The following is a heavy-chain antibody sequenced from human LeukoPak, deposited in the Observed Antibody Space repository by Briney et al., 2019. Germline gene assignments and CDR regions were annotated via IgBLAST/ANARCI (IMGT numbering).Heavy chain of an antibody. D-gene: IGHD5-18*01. J-gene: IGHJ6*03. CDR1: GGTFSSYA. CDR2: IIPIFGTA. CDR3: ATRGEIYYVDTAMDPSHYYYMDV. V-gene: IGHV1-69*13. Sequence: SVKVSCKASGGTFSSYAISWVRQAPAQGLEWMGGIIPIFGTANYAQKFQGRVTITADESTSTAYMELSSLRSEDTAVYYCATRGEIYYVDTAMDPSHYYYMDVWGKGTTVTVSS.